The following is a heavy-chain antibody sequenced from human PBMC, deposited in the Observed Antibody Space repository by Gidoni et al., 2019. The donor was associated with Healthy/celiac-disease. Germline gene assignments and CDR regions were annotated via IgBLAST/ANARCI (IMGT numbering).Heavy chain of an antibody. CDR3: AILSADTAMVTPMDY. V-gene: IGHV3-23*01. J-gene: IGHJ4*02. D-gene: IGHD5-18*01. Sequence: EVQLLESGGGLVQTGGSLRLSCAASGFTFSSYAMSWVRQAPGKGLEWVAAISGSGGSTYYADSVKGRFTISRDNSKNTLYLQMNSLRAEDTAVYYCAILSADTAMVTPMDYWGQGTLVTVSS. CDR2: ISGSGGST. CDR1: GFTFSSYA.